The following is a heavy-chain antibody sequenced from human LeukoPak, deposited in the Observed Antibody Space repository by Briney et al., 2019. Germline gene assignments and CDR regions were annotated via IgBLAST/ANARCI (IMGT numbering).Heavy chain of an antibody. CDR1: GGSISSYY. D-gene: IGHD1-1*01. Sequence: PSETLSLTCTVSGGSISSYYWSWIRQPPGKGLEWIGYIYYSGSTNYNPSLKSRVTISVDTSKNQFSLKLSSVTAADTAVYYCARGKTGTPGSFDYWGQGTLVTASS. V-gene: IGHV4-59*01. J-gene: IGHJ4*02. CDR3: ARGKTGTPGSFDY. CDR2: IYYSGST.